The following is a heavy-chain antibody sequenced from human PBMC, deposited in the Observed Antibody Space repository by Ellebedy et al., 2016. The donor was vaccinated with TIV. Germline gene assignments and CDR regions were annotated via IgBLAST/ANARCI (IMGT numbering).Heavy chain of an antibody. CDR1: GGSISSSSYY. CDR3: ARRHSSGWYFDY. D-gene: IGHD6-19*01. J-gene: IGHJ4*02. CDR2: IYYSGST. Sequence: SETLSLTXTVSGGSISSSSYYWGWVRQPPGKGLEWIGSIYYSGSTYYNPSLKSRVTISVDTSKNQFSLKLSSVTAADTAVYYCARRHSSGWYFDYWGQGTLVTVSS. V-gene: IGHV4-39*01.